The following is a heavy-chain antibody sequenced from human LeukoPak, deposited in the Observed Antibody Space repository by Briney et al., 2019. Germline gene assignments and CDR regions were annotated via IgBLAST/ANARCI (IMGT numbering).Heavy chain of an antibody. V-gene: IGHV1-69*05. J-gene: IGHJ6*02. CDR3: ARDYYYYYSGMAV. Sequence: SVKLSCEASGGTFRSYAISWVRQAPGQGLEWMGVIIPIVGTANYAQKFQGRVTITRDKSTSTAYMELSSLRSEDTAVYYCARDYYYYYSGMAVWGQGPTVTV. CDR1: GGTFRSYA. CDR2: IIPIVGTA.